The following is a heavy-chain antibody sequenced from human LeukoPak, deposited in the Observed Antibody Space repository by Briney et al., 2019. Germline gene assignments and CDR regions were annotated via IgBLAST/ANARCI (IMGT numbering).Heavy chain of an antibody. D-gene: IGHD1-26*01. Sequence: GGSLRLSCAASGFTFSRDWMHWVRQAPGKGPVWVSRINSDGSSTDYADSMKGRFTISRDNAKNTLYLQMNSLRAEDTAVYYCGRALGSYFDYWGQGTLVTVSS. J-gene: IGHJ4*02. CDR3: GRALGSYFDY. CDR1: GFTFSRDW. V-gene: IGHV3-74*01. CDR2: INSDGSST.